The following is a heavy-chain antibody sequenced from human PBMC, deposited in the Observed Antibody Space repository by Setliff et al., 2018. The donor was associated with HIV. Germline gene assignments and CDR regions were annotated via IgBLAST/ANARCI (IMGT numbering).Heavy chain of an antibody. V-gene: IGHV3-48*01. Sequence: GGSLRLSCAASGFTFSSYSMNWVRQAPGKGLEWVAYISRSSSSKYYADSVKGRFTISRDNAKNSLYLQLNSLRAEDTAVYYCARESGYTGGWGYGATYNYYMDVWGKGTTVTVSS. CDR2: ISRSSSSK. CDR3: ARESGYTGGWGYGATYNYYMDV. D-gene: IGHD6-19*01. J-gene: IGHJ6*03. CDR1: GFTFSSYS.